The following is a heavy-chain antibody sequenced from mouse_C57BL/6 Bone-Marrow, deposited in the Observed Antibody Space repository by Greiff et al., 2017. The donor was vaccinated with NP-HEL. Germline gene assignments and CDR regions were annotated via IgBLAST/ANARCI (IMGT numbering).Heavy chain of an antibody. CDR2: IHPNSGST. V-gene: IGHV1-64*01. J-gene: IGHJ2*01. Sequence: QVHVKQPGAELVKPGASVKLSCKASGYTFTSYWMHWVKQRPGQGLEWIGMIHPNSGSTNYNEKFKSKATLTVDKSSSTAYMQLSSLTSEDSAVYYCARSMKEWQLVPFDYWGQGTTLTVSS. D-gene: IGHD1-3*01. CDR3: ARSMKEWQLVPFDY. CDR1: GYTFTSYW.